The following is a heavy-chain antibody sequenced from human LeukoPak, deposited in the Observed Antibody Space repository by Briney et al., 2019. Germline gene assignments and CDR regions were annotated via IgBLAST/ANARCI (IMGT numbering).Heavy chain of an antibody. V-gene: IGHV3-21*04. J-gene: IGHJ3*02. CDR2: ISSSSSYI. CDR3: AKAHSGSYRPDAFDI. D-gene: IGHD1-26*01. CDR1: GFTFSSYS. Sequence: GGSLRLSCAASGFTFSSYSMNWVRQAPGKGLEWVSSISSSSSYIYYADSVKGRFTISRDNSKNTLYLQMNSLRAEDTAVYYCAKAHSGSYRPDAFDIWGQGTMVTVSS.